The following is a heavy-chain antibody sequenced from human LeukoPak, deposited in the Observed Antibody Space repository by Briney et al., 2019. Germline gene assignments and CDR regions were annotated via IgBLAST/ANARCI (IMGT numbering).Heavy chain of an antibody. J-gene: IGHJ4*02. CDR2: IKSKSDGGTT. V-gene: IGHV3-15*01. CDR3: VTGIAVAAY. D-gene: IGHD6-19*01. Sequence: GGSLRLSCAASGFTFSNAWMSWVRPAPGKGLEWVGRIKSKSDGGTTYYTTPVKGRFTISRDDSRNALFLQMNSLKTEDTAVYYCVTGIAVAAYWGQGTLVTVSS. CDR1: GFTFSNAW.